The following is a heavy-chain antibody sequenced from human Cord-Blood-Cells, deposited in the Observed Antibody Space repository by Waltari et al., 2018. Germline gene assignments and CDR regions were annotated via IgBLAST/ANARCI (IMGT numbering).Heavy chain of an antibody. V-gene: IGHV3-53*04. Sequence: EVQLVESGGGLVQPGGSLRLSCAASGFTVSSNYMSWVRQAPGKGLEWVSVIYSGGSTYYADSVKGRFTISRHNSKNTLYLQMNSLRAEDTAVYYCARDGSNWDSDAFDIWGQGTMVTVSS. CDR3: ARDGSNWDSDAFDI. CDR1: GFTVSSNY. J-gene: IGHJ3*02. CDR2: IYSGGST. D-gene: IGHD1-7*01.